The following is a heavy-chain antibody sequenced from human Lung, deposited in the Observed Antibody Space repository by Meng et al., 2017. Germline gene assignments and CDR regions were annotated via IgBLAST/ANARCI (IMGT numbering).Heavy chain of an antibody. Sequence: EVQLVESGGGFVKPGGSLRLSCAAPGFTFSNAWMTWVRQAPGKGLEWIGRMKSNVDGGTVDYAAAVKGRFFISRDDSENTFYLQMNSLKTEDTAVYYCSGHVDYWGHGTLVTVSS. V-gene: IGHV3-15*01. J-gene: IGHJ4*01. CDR1: GFTFSNAW. CDR2: MKSNVDGGTV. CDR3: SGHVDY.